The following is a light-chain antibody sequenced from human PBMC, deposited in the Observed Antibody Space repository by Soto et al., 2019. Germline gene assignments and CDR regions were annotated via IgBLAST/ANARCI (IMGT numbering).Light chain of an antibody. J-gene: IGLJ1*01. CDR3: CSYAGSTTYV. CDR1: RSDVGRYNL. CDR2: EGS. Sequence: QSALTQPASVSGSPGQSITISCTGTRSDVGRYNLVSWYQQSPGKATKLIIYEGSKRPSGVSNRFSGSKSGNTASLTISGLQAEDEADYHCCSYAGSTTYVFGTGTKLTVL. V-gene: IGLV2-23*01.